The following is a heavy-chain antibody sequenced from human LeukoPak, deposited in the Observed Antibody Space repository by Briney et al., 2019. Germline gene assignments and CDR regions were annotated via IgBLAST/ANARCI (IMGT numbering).Heavy chain of an antibody. D-gene: IGHD2-15*01. CDR3: ARGDIVVVVAATFRRDYYYYMDV. V-gene: IGHV7-4-1*02. J-gene: IGHJ6*03. Sequence: GASVKVSCKASGYTFTSYAMNWVRQAPGQGLEWMGWINTNTGNPTYAQGFTGRFVFSLGTSVSTAYLQISSLKAEDTAVYYCARGDIVVVVAATFRRDYYYYMDVWGKGTTVTVSS. CDR1: GYTFTSYA. CDR2: INTNTGNP.